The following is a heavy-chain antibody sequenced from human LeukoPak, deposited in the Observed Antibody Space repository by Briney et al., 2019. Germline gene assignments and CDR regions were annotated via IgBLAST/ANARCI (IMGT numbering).Heavy chain of an antibody. Sequence: SETLSLTCAVYGGSFSGYYWSWIRQPPGKGLEWIGEINHSGSTNYNPSLKSRVTISVDTSKNQFSLKLSSVTAADTAVYYCARRGSGWYVNGFDYWGQGTLVTVSS. D-gene: IGHD6-19*01. CDR2: INHSGST. V-gene: IGHV4-34*01. CDR3: ARRGSGWYVNGFDY. J-gene: IGHJ4*02. CDR1: GGSFSGYY.